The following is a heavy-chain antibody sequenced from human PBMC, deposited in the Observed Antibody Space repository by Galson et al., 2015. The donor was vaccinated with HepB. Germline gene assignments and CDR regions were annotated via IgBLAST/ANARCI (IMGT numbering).Heavy chain of an antibody. Sequence: SLRLSCAASGFIFGSYWMSWVRQAPGKGLEWVANINLDGSDKYYVDSVKGRFTISRDNAKNSLYLQMNNLRAEDTAIYYCAKDDAGIGTSYWGRGTLVTVFS. V-gene: IGHV3-7*03. CDR2: INLDGSDK. CDR1: GFIFGSYW. J-gene: IGHJ4*02. D-gene: IGHD1-26*01. CDR3: AKDDAGIGTSY.